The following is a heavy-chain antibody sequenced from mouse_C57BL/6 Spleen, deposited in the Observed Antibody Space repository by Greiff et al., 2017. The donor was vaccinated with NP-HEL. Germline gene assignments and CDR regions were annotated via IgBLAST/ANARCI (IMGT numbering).Heavy chain of an antibody. V-gene: IGHV5-16*01. CDR3: ARDRSHYYGLDY. J-gene: IGHJ2*01. D-gene: IGHD1-1*01. CDR2: INYDGSST. CDR1: GFTFSDYY. Sequence: DVKLVESEGGLVQPGSSMKLSCTASGFTFSDYYMAWVRQVPEKGLEWVANINYDGSSTYYLDSLKSRFIISRDNAKNILYLQMSSLKSEDTATYYCARDRSHYYGLDYWGQGTTLTVSS.